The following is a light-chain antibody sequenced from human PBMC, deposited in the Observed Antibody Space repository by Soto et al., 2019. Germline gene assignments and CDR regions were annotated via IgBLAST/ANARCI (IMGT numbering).Light chain of an antibody. Sequence: EIVLTQSPGTLSLSPGERATLSCRASQSVTSNSLAWYQQKPGQAPRLLIYGASNRVTGTPDRFSGSGSGTEFTFPITRLEPEDFAVYHCHQYGGPPRTFGQGTKLEIK. V-gene: IGKV3-20*01. J-gene: IGKJ1*01. CDR3: HQYGGPPRT. CDR1: QSVTSNS. CDR2: GAS.